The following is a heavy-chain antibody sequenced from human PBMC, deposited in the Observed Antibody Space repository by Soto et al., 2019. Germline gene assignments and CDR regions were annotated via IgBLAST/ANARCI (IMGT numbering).Heavy chain of an antibody. Sequence: SLCRTCGVSGVAITYGGYSWSWIRQSPEKGLEWLGYICHLETTYYNPSFKSRLSLSIDRTRNQFSLSLSFMTAADKAAYYCARGGGYDSFDFWGQGIPVTVSS. CDR1: GVAITYGGYS. D-gene: IGHD2-15*01. V-gene: IGHV4-30-2*06. J-gene: IGHJ4*02. CDR2: ICHLETT. CDR3: ARGGGYDSFDF.